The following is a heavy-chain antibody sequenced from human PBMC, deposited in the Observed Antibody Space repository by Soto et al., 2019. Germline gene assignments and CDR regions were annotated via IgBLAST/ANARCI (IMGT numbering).Heavy chain of an antibody. D-gene: IGHD3-22*01. Sequence: GGSLRLSCAPSGLSFRSYDMHWVRQAPGKGLQWVALISYDGSNKDYADSVKGRVTISRDKSKNTLYLQVNSLRTEDTARYYCARGRGISGSWWGYDHWGQGTLVTVSS. J-gene: IGHJ4*02. CDR2: ISYDGSNK. V-gene: IGHV3-30-3*01. CDR3: ARGRGISGSWWGYDH. CDR1: GLSFRSYD.